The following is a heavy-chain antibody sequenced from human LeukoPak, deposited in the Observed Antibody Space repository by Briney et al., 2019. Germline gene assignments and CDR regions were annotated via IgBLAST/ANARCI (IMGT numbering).Heavy chain of an antibody. D-gene: IGHD5-12*01. J-gene: IGHJ4*02. CDR2: IYYSGIT. Sequence: SETLSLTCTVSGGSISSSSYYWGWIRQRPGKGQEWIGSIYYSGITYYNPSLKSRVTISVDTSKNQFSLKLSSVTAADTAVYYCATSGYDTSPEYWGQGTLVTVSS. CDR3: ATSGYDTSPEY. CDR1: GGSISSSSYY. V-gene: IGHV4-39*01.